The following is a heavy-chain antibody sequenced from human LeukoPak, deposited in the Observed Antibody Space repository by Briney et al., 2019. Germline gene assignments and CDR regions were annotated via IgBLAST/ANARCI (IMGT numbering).Heavy chain of an antibody. CDR2: IYTSGST. CDR3: ARTAAADPLYYFDY. CDR1: GGSISSYY. Sequence: SETLSLTCTVSGGSISSYYWSWIRQPAGKGLEWIGRIYTSGSTNYNPSLKSRVTMSVDTSKNQFSLKLSSVTAADTAVYYCARTAAADPLYYFDYWGQGTLVTVSS. J-gene: IGHJ4*02. V-gene: IGHV4-4*07. D-gene: IGHD6-13*01.